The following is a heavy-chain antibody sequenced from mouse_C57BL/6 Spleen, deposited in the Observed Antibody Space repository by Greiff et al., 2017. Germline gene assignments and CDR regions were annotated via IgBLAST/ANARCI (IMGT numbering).Heavy chain of an antibody. CDR2: IHPNSGST. V-gene: IGHV1-64*01. Sequence: QVHVKQPGAELVKPGASVKLSCKASGYTFTSYWMHWVKQRPGQGLEWIGMIHPNSGSTNYNEKFKSKATLTVDKSSSTAYMQLSSLTSEDSAVYYCTDYYGFAYWGQGTLVTVSA. J-gene: IGHJ3*01. D-gene: IGHD1-2*01. CDR3: TDYYGFAY. CDR1: GYTFTSYW.